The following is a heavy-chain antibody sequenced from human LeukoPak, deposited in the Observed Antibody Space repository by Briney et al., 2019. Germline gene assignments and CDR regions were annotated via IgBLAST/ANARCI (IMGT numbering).Heavy chain of an antibody. CDR1: GFTFSNYA. J-gene: IGHJ4*02. D-gene: IGHD6-13*01. CDR2: ISGSGGST. CDR3: AKDLVYSSSWDYFDY. Sequence: GGSLRLSCAASGFTFSNYAMSWVRQAPGKGLEWVSGISGSGGSTYYADSVKGRFTISRDNSKNTLYLQMNSLRAEDTAVYYCAKDLVYSSSWDYFDYWGQGTLVTVSS. V-gene: IGHV3-23*01.